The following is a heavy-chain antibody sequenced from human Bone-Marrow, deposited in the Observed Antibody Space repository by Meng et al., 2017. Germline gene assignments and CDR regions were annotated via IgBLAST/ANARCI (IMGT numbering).Heavy chain of an antibody. CDR2: ISWNSGSI. CDR3: AKGEWELLGTFDY. CDR1: GFTFDDYA. Sequence: LSLTCAASGFTFDDYAMHWVRQAPGKGLEWVSGISWNSGSIGYADSAKGRFTISRDNAKNSLYLQMNSLRAEDTALYYCAKGEWELLGTFDYWGQGTLVTVSS. D-gene: IGHD1-26*01. J-gene: IGHJ4*02. V-gene: IGHV3-9*01.